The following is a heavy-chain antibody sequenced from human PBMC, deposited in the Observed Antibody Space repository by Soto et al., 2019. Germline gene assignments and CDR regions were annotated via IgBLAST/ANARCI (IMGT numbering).Heavy chain of an antibody. CDR3: VRGPNARYLVTTWDY. J-gene: IGHJ4*02. CDR2: IRNKANSYTT. D-gene: IGHD4-17*01. Sequence: EVQLVESGGGLVQPGGSLRLSCVVSGFTFSDHYMDWVRQAPGKGLEWVGRIRNKANSYTTVYAASVKGRFTISRDDSKNSKYLQMNSLKIEDTAVYYCVRGPNARYLVTTWDYRGQGTLVTVSS. CDR1: GFTFSDHY. V-gene: IGHV3-72*01.